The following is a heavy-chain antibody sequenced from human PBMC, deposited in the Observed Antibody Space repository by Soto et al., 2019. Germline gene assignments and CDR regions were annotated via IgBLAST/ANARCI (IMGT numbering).Heavy chain of an antibody. CDR2: ISWNSGNI. D-gene: IGHD5-18*01. J-gene: IGHJ4*02. CDR1: GFTFDDYA. CDR3: VRSKGGYSYGTPFDY. Sequence: ESGGALVPPGRSLRLSCAASGFTFDDYAMYWVRQVLGKGLEWVSSISWNSGNIGYADSVKGRFTTSRDNAENSLYLQMNSPRPEDTALYYCVRSKGGYSYGTPFDYWGQGTLVTVSS. V-gene: IGHV3-9*01.